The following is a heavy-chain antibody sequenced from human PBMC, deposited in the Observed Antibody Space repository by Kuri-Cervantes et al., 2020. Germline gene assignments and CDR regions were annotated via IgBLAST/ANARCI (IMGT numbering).Heavy chain of an antibody. Sequence: GGSLRLCCAAAGFTFSSYAMHWVRQAPGKGLEWVAVISYDGSNKYYADSVKGRFTISRDNSKNTLYLQMNSLRAEDTAVYYCARETVTTYYYYYYGMDVWGQGTTVTVSS. CDR1: GFTFSSYA. J-gene: IGHJ6*02. CDR3: ARETVTTYYYYYYGMDV. D-gene: IGHD4-17*01. CDR2: ISYDGSNK. V-gene: IGHV3-30-3*01.